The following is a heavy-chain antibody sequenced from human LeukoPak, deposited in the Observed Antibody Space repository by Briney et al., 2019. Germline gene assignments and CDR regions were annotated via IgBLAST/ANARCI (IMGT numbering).Heavy chain of an antibody. V-gene: IGHV3-30*02. CDR3: AKSVGATRELAGFEDY. CDR1: GFTFSSYG. CDR2: IRYDGSNK. Sequence: PGGSLRLSCAASGFTFSSYGMHWVRQAPGKGLEWVAFIRYDGSNKYYADSVKGRFTISRDNSKNTLYLQMNSLRAEDTAVYYCAKSVGATRELAGFEDYWGQGTLVTVSP. J-gene: IGHJ4*02. D-gene: IGHD1-26*01.